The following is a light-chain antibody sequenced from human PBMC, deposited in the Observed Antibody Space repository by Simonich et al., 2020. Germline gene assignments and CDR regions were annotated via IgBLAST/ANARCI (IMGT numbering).Light chain of an antibody. CDR1: QSIISY. J-gene: IGKJ3*01. V-gene: IGKV1-5*03. CDR2: KAS. Sequence: DIQMTQSPSSLSASVGDRVTIPCRASQSIISYLNWYQQKPGKAPKLLIYKASSLESGVPSRFSGSGSGTEFTLTISSLQPDDFATYYCQQYNSYSPSYTFGPGTKVDIK. CDR3: QQYNSYSPSYT.